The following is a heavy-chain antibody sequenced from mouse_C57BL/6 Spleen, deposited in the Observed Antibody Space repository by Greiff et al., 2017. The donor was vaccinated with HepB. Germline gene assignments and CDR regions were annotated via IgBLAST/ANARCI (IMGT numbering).Heavy chain of an antibody. J-gene: IGHJ1*03. Sequence: VQLQQPGAELVRPGSSVKLSCKASGYTFTSYWMHWVKPRPIQGLEWIGNIDPSDSETHYNQKFKDKATLTVDKSSSTAYMQLSSLTSEDSAVYYCAFYYGSSKLHWYFDVWGTGTTGTVSS. V-gene: IGHV1-52*01. CDR2: IDPSDSET. CDR1: GYTFTSYW. CDR3: AFYYGSSKLHWYFDV. D-gene: IGHD1-1*01.